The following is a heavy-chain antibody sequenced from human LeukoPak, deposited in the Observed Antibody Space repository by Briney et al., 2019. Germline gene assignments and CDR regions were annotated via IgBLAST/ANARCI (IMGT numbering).Heavy chain of an antibody. D-gene: IGHD6-13*01. CDR2: IYNSGST. Sequence: PSETLSLTCTVSGGSISSYYWSWIRQPPGKGLEWIGYIYNSGSTTYNPSLKSRVTISVDTSKNQFSLKLSSVTAADTAVYYCARVSLRQLDDYYYYMDVWGKGTTVTISS. J-gene: IGHJ6*03. CDR3: ARVSLRQLDDYYYYMDV. V-gene: IGHV4-59*12. CDR1: GGSISSYY.